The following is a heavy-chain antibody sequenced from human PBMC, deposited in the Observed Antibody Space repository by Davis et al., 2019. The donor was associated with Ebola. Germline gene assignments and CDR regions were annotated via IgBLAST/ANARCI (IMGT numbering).Heavy chain of an antibody. CDR2: LGLSADT. D-gene: IGHD3-16*02. Sequence: PGGSLRLSCAASGFTFSHYWMSWVRQAPGKGLEWVSTLGLSADTYYADSVKGRFTISRDNAKNSLYLQMNSLRAEDTAVYYCARDLFDDYVWGSYRYFDYWGQGSLVTVSS. CDR3: ARDLFDDYVWGSYRYFDY. V-gene: IGHV3-69-1*01. J-gene: IGHJ4*02. CDR1: GFTFSHYW.